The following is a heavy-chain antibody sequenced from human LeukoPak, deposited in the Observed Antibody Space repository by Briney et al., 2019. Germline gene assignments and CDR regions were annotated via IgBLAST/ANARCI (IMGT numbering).Heavy chain of an antibody. CDR1: GGTFSGYT. J-gene: IGHJ3*02. CDR2: IIPILGIA. V-gene: IGHV1-69*04. CDR3: ARDLYYDYVWGSYRYPPDAFDI. D-gene: IGHD3-16*02. Sequence: SVKVSCKASGGTFSGYTISWVRQAPGQGLEWMGRIIPILGIANYAQKLQGRVTMTTDTSTSTAYMELRSLRSDDTAVYYCARDLYYDYVWGSYRYPPDAFDIWGQGTMVTVSS.